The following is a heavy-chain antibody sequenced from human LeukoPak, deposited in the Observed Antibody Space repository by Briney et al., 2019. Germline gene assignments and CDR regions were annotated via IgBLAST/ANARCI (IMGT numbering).Heavy chain of an antibody. CDR3: ARTSGTGWSH. J-gene: IGHJ4*02. CDR2: IKQDGSEK. Sequence: PGGSLRLSCAASGFTFSSYWMSWVRQAPGKGLEWVANIKQDGSEKYYVDSVKGRFTISRDNGKNSLYLQMDSLRVDDTAVYYCARTSGTGWSHWGQGTLVTVSS. V-gene: IGHV3-7*01. D-gene: IGHD6-19*01. CDR1: GFTFSSYW.